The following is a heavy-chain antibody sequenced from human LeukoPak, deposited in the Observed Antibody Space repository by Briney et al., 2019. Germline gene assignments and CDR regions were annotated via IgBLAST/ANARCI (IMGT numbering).Heavy chain of an antibody. CDR1: GYTFTSYG. D-gene: IGHD5-24*01. CDR2: INPNSGGT. V-gene: IGHV1-2*02. CDR3: ARDNSVRDEAWWLNP. Sequence: ASVKVSCKASGYTFTSYGISWVRQAPGQGLEWMGWINPNSGGTNYAQKFQGRVTMTRDTSISTAYMELSRLRSDDTAVYYCARDNSVRDEAWWLNPWGQGTLVTVSS. J-gene: IGHJ5*02.